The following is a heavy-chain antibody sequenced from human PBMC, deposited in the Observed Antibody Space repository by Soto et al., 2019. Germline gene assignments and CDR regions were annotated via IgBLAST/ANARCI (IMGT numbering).Heavy chain of an antibody. J-gene: IGHJ4*02. CDR2: ISGSGGST. D-gene: IGHD3-16*01. CDR1: GFTFSSYA. V-gene: IGHV3-23*01. Sequence: EVQLLESGGGLVQPGGSLRLSCAASGFTFSSYAMSWVRQAPGKGLDWVSSISGSGGSTYYADSVKGRFTISRDHSNNSLCLQMNSLRAEATALYYCAKWLAYEYIWGRYRPTFFDYWGKGTLVTVSS. CDR3: AKWLAYEYIWGRYRPTFFDY.